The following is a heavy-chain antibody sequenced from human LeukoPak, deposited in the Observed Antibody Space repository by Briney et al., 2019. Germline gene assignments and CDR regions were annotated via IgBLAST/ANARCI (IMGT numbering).Heavy chain of an antibody. J-gene: IGHJ4*02. CDR3: ARDTGSSGWSTLIDN. CDR1: GDSIRSYY. D-gene: IGHD6-19*01. V-gene: IGHV4-4*07. Sequence: PSETLSLTCTVSGDSIRSYYWSWIRQPAGKGLEWIGRISASGSTNYNPSLKSRVTMSVDTSKNQFSLNLSSVTAADTAVCYCARDTGSSGWSTLIDNWGQGTLVTVSS. CDR2: ISASGST.